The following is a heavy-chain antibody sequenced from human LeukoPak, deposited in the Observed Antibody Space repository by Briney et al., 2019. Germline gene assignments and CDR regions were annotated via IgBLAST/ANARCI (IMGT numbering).Heavy chain of an antibody. CDR2: FDPEDGET. CDR1: GYTLTELS. V-gene: IGHV1-24*01. D-gene: IGHD3-10*01. J-gene: IGHJ6*02. Sequence: ASVNVSCKVSGYTLTELSMHWVRQAPGKGLEWMGGFDPEDGETIYAQKFQGRVTMTEDTSTDTAYMELSSLRSEDTAVYYYATLVNTMVLGHYYYYGMDVWGQGTTVTVSS. CDR3: ATLVNTMVLGHYYYYGMDV.